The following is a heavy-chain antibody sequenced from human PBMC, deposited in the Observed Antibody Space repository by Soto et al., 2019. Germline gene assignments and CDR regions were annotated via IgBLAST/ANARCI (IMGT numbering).Heavy chain of an antibody. V-gene: IGHV3-21*01. J-gene: IGHJ3*02. CDR1: VFTFISYS. D-gene: IGHD3-22*01. Sequence: GWSLRLSCAASVFTFISYSMNWVRQSPGKGLEWVSSISSSSSYIYYADSVKGRFTISRDNAKNSLYLQMNSLRAEDTAVYYCAREAYYYDSSGYDDFDIWGQGTMVTVSS. CDR2: ISSSSSYI. CDR3: AREAYYYDSSGYDDFDI.